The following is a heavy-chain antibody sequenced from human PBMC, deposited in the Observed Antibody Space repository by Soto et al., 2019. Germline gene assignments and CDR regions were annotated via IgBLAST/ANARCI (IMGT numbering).Heavy chain of an antibody. CDR2: ISNSGDYT. CDR3: AKVGVTYYFDY. CDR1: GVTFRDFY. J-gene: IGHJ4*02. Sequence: QVQLVESGGGLVKPGGSLRLSCSASGVTFRDFYMSWVRQTPGKGLEWVSLISNSGDYTSYADSVKGRFTISRDNAKNSLHLQMHSLTAEDTAVYYFAKVGVTYYFDYWGQGTLVTVSS. D-gene: IGHD2-8*01. V-gene: IGHV3-11*05.